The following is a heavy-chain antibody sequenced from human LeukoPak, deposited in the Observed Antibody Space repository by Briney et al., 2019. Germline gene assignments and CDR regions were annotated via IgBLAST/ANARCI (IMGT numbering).Heavy chain of an antibody. CDR1: GFSLGTSGMC. J-gene: IGHJ6*03. CDR3: ARTTFYYDSSDYSYYYMDV. CDR2: IDWDDDK. Sequence: SGPTLVNPTQTLTLTCTFSGFSLGTSGMCVSWIRQPPGKALEWLARIDWDDDKYYNTSLKTRLTISKDTSKNQVVLRMTNMDPVDTATYYCARTTFYYDSSDYSYYYMDVWGKGTTVTVSS. D-gene: IGHD3-22*01. V-gene: IGHV2-70*11.